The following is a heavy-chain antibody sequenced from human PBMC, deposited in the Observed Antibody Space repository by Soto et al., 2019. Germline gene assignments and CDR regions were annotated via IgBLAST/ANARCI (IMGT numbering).Heavy chain of an antibody. D-gene: IGHD3-22*01. V-gene: IGHV4-59*01. CDR1: GGSISSYY. CDR3: ARDRPQYYYDLKDYGMDV. Sequence: PSETLSLTCTVSGGSISSYYWSWIRQPPGKGLEWIGYIYYSGSANYNPSLKSRVTISVDTSKNQFSLKLSSVTAADTAVYYCARDRPQYYYDLKDYGMDVWGQGTTVTVSS. CDR2: IYYSGSA. J-gene: IGHJ6*02.